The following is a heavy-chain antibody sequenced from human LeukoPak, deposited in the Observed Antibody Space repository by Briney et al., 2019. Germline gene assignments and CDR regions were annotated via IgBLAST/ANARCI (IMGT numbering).Heavy chain of an antibody. J-gene: IGHJ4*02. CDR1: GYTFTSYG. D-gene: IGHD3-10*01. CDR2: ISAYNGNT. V-gene: IGHV1-18*01. Sequence: EASVKVSCKASGYTFTSYGISWVRQAPGQGLEWMGWISAYNGNTNYAQKLQGRVTMTTDTSTSTAYMELRSLRSDDTAVYYCARESHGRGVLWFGELFYYFDYWGQGTLVTVSS. CDR3: ARESHGRGVLWFGELFYYFDY.